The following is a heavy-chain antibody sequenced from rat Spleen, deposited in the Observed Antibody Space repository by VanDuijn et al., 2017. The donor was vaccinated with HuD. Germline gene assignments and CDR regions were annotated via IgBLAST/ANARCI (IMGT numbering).Heavy chain of an antibody. CDR2: ISHDGDST. J-gene: IGHJ2*01. CDR1: GFTFSYYY. CDR3: ARQGRDIFALDY. V-gene: IGHV5-29*01. D-gene: IGHD1-3*01. Sequence: EVQLLESEGDLVQPGRSLKVSCAASGFTFSYYYMAWVRQGPTEGLEWVATISHDGDSTYYRDSVKGRFIISRDNAKNTLYLQMDSLRSEDTATYYWARQGRDIFALDYWGQGVMVTVSS.